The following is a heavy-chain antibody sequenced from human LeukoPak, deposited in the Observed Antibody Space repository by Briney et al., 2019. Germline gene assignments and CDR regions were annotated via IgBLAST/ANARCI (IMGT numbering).Heavy chain of an antibody. V-gene: IGHV3-23*01. D-gene: IGHD5-12*01. Sequence: GGSLRLSCTASGFTFRDYAMSWFRQAPGKGLEWVSAISGSGGSTYYADSVKGRFTISRDNSKNTLYLQMNSLRAEDTAVYYCAIGYGGYLSQSAFDIWGQGTLLTVSS. CDR2: ISGSGGST. CDR1: GFTFRDYA. CDR3: AIGYGGYLSQSAFDI. J-gene: IGHJ3*02.